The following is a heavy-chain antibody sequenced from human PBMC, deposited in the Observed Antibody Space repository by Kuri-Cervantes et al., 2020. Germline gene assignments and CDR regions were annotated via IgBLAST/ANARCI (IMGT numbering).Heavy chain of an antibody. CDR2: IIPVFSTT. J-gene: IGHJ6*03. D-gene: IGHD2-15*01. V-gene: IGHV1-69*06. CDR3: ARGVDICSGGTCYPNYYYCYMDV. Sequence: SVKVSCKASGGTFSSYAISWVRQAPGQGLEWMGGIIPVFSTTNYAQKFQGRVTITADKSTSTDYMELSSLRSEDTAVYYCARGVDICSGGTCYPNYYYCYMDVWGKGTMVTVSS. CDR1: GGTFSSYA.